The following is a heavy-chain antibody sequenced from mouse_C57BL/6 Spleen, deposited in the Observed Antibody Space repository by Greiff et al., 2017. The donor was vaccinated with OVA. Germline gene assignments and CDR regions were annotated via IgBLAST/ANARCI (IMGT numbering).Heavy chain of an antibody. CDR1: GYAFSSYW. CDR2: IYPGDGDT. D-gene: IGHD1-1*01. Sequence: QVQLQQSGAELVKPGASVKISCKASGYAFSSYWMNWVKQRPGKGLEWIGQIYPGDGDTNYNGKFKGKATLTADKSSSTAYMQLSSLTSEDSAVYFCARYVTVVDAMDYWGQGTSVTVSS. J-gene: IGHJ4*01. CDR3: ARYVTVVDAMDY. V-gene: IGHV1-80*01.